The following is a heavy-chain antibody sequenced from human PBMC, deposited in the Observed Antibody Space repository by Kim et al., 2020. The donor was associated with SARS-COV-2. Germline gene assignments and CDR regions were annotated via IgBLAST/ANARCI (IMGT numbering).Heavy chain of an antibody. V-gene: IGHV4-4*09. Sequence: SETLSLTCTVSGGSISNYYWSWIRQPPGKGLEWIGYIYSSGTTNYNSSLKSRVTISVDTSKNQFSLKLTSVTAADMAVYYCVRLGEGAIKDWGQGTLVTVSS. J-gene: IGHJ4*02. CDR1: GGSISNYY. CDR3: VRLGEGAIKD. CDR2: IYSSGTT. D-gene: IGHD1-26*01.